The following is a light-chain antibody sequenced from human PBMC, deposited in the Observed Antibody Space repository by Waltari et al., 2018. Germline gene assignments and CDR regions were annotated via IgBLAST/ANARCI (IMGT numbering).Light chain of an antibody. Sequence: DIVLTQSPGTLSLSPGERATLSCRASQSVSSSYLAWYQQKPGQAPRLLIYGASSRATDIPDRFSGSGSGTDFTLTISRLEPEDFAVYYCQQYGSSPPAYTFGQGTKLEIK. J-gene: IGKJ2*01. CDR1: QSVSSSY. CDR2: GAS. CDR3: QQYGSSPPAYT. V-gene: IGKV3-20*01.